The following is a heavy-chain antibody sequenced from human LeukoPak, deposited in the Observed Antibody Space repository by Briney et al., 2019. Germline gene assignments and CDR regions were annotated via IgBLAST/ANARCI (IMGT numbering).Heavy chain of an antibody. D-gene: IGHD6-19*01. J-gene: IGHJ6*02. Sequence: SETLSLTCAVYGGSFSGYYWSWIRQPPGKGLEWIGEINHSGSTNYNPSLKSRVTISVDTSKNQFSLKLSSVTAADTAVYYCASSSGWHYYYYGMDVWGQGTTVTVSS. CDR3: ASSSGWHYYYYGMDV. CDR2: INHSGST. V-gene: IGHV4-34*01. CDR1: GGSFSGYY.